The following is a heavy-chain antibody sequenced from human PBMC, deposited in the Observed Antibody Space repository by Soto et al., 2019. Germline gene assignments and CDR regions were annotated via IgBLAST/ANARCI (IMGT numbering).Heavy chain of an antibody. V-gene: IGHV3-53*01. J-gene: IGHJ4*02. CDR3: ARGFNWLDY. D-gene: IGHD1-20*01. CDR2: IYTGGST. Sequence: EVQLVESGGGLIQPGGALRLSCAASGFTVSSYYMTWVRQAPGKGLEWVLVIYTGGSTYYADSVKGRFTIPRDNSKNTLHLQMNSLRAEDTAVYYCARGFNWLDYWGQGTLVTVSS. CDR1: GFTVSSYY.